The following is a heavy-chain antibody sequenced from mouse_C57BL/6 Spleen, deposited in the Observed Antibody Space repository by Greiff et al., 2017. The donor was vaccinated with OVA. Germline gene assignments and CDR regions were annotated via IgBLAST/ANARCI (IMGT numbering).Heavy chain of an antibody. J-gene: IGHJ3*01. CDR1: GFTFSSYA. Sequence: EVQRVESGGGLVKPGGSLKLSCAASGFTFSSYAMSWVRQTPEKRLEWVATISDGGSYTYYPDNVKGRFTISRDNAKNNLYLQMSHLKSEDTAMYYCARERGYSNYTWFAYWGQGTLVTVSA. CDR2: ISDGGSYT. D-gene: IGHD2-5*01. CDR3: ARERGYSNYTWFAY. V-gene: IGHV5-4*01.